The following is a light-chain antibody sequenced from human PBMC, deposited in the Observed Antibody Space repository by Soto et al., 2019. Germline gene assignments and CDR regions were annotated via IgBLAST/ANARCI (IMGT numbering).Light chain of an antibody. Sequence: QSALTQPASVSGSPGQSITISCTGTASDIGGYNYVSWYQQPPGKAPRLIIYEVNNRPSGISDRFSGFKSGNTASLTISGLRSEDEGDYYCFSYTARSTRVFGTGTKLTVL. CDR2: EVN. V-gene: IGLV2-14*01. CDR3: FSYTARSTRV. J-gene: IGLJ1*01. CDR1: ASDIGGYNY.